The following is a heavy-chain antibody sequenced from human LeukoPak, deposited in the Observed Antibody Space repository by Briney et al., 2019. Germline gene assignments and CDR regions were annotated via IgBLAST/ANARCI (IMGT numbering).Heavy chain of an antibody. J-gene: IGHJ5*02. CDR2: INTNTGNP. Sequence: ASVKVSCKASGYSFTSYAMNWVRQAPGQGLEWVGWINTNTGNPTYAQGFTGRFVFSLDTSVSTAYLQISSLKAEDTAVYYCARDPNSSSRTYNWFDPWGQGTLVTVSS. CDR3: ARDPNSSSRTYNWFDP. V-gene: IGHV7-4-1*02. CDR1: GYSFTSYA. D-gene: IGHD6-13*01.